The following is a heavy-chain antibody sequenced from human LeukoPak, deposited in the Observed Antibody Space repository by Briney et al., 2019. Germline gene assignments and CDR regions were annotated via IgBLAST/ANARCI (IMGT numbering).Heavy chain of an antibody. V-gene: IGHV3-64*01. CDR3: ARPKNSGYDSGLLDY. CDR1: GFTFSSYA. CDR2: ISSNGGST. D-gene: IGHD5-12*01. J-gene: IGHJ4*02. Sequence: PGGSLRLSCAASGFTFSSYAMHWVRQAPGEGLEYVSAISSNGGSTYYANSVKGRFTISRDNSKNTLYLQMGSLRAEDMAVYYCARPKNSGYDSGLLDYWGQGTLVTVSS.